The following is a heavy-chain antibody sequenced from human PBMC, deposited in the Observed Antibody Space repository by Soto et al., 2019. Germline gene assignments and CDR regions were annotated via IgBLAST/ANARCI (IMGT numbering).Heavy chain of an antibody. J-gene: IGHJ4*02. CDR3: AKTLTRLKWPYFDY. CDR2: IIPIFGTA. Sequence: SVKVSCKASGGTFSSYAISWVRQAPGQGLEWMGGIIPIFGTANYAQKFQGRVTITADESTSTAYMELSSLRSEDTAVYYCAKTLTRLKWPYFDYWGQGTLVTVSS. CDR1: GGTFSSYA. V-gene: IGHV1-69*13. D-gene: IGHD5-12*01.